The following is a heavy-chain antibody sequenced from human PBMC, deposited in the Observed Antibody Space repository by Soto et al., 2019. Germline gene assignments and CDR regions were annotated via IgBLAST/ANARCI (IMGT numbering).Heavy chain of an antibody. V-gene: IGHV2-5*01. CDR2: IYLNDDK. CDR1: GFSLSTSGLG. D-gene: IGHD6-19*01. J-gene: IGHJ4*02. CDR3: AHRPSGWYLFDY. Sequence: QITLKESGPTLVRPTQTLTLTCTFSGFSLSTSGLGVGWIRQPPGKALEWLALIYLNDDKRYSPSLKARLIITKYTAKNQVVLTTTNMNPVDTATYYCAHRPSGWYLFDYWGQGTLVTVSS.